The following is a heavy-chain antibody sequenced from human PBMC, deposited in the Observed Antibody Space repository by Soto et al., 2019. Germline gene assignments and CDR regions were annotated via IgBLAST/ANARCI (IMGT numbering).Heavy chain of an antibody. D-gene: IGHD3-10*01. V-gene: IGHV3-11*01. J-gene: IGHJ5*02. CDR1: GFTFSDYY. Sequence: VGSLSLSCAASGFTFSDYYMSWIRQAPGKGLEWISHISDSATTMYYADSVKGRFTISRDNARKSLFLHMNSLRAEDTAVYYCAIDTAFISRGLLTPRGQGTMVSVSS. CDR3: AIDTAFISRGLLTP. CDR2: ISDSATTM.